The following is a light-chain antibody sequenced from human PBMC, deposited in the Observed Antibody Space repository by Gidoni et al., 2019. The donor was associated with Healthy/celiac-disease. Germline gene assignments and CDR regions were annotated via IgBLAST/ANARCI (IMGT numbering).Light chain of an antibody. V-gene: IGKV4-1*01. Sequence: DIVMTQSPDSLAVSLGERATINCKSSQSVLYSSNNKNYLAWYQQKPGQPPKLLIYWASTRESGVPDRFSGSGSGTDFTLPISSLQAEDVAVYYCQQYYSTLWTFXXXTKVEIK. J-gene: IGKJ1*01. CDR2: WAS. CDR1: QSVLYSSNNKNY. CDR3: QQYYSTLWT.